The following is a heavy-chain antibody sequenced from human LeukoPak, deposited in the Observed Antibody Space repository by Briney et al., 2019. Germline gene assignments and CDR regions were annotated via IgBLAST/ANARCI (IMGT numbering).Heavy chain of an antibody. CDR1: GFTVSSNY. V-gene: IGHV3-30*02. CDR3: AKDLRRNYFDY. J-gene: IGHJ4*02. Sequence: GGSLRLSCAASGFTVSSNYMTWVRQAPGKGLEWVAFIRYDGSNKYYADSVKGRFTISRDNSKNTLYLQMNSLRAEDTAVYYCAKDLRRNYFDYWGQGTLVTVSS. CDR2: IRYDGSNK.